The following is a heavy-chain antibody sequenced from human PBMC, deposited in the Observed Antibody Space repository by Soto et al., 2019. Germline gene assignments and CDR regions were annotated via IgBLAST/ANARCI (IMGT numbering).Heavy chain of an antibody. V-gene: IGHV4-30-4*01. CDR2: IDSIGST. CDR1: FSSLLPCGYY. D-gene: IGHD3-16*02. Sequence: LSLPFPFSFSSLLPCGYYWSWIRQPPGRGLEWIGYIDSIGSTYYNPSLKSRLTMSVDMSTTPFSLRLTSVTAADTAVYYCASRYLYWGQGLLVTVSS. J-gene: IGHJ4*02. CDR3: ASRYLY.